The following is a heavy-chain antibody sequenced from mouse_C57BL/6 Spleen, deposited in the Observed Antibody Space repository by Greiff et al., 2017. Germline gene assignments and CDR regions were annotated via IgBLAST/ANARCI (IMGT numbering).Heavy chain of an antibody. Sequence: EVKLVESGGDLVKPGGSLKLSCAASGFTFSSYGMSWVRQTPDKRLEWVATISSGGSYTYYPDSVKGRFTISRDNAKNTLYLQMSSLKSEDTAMYYCARAGPGDYWGQGTSVTVSS. D-gene: IGHD3-1*01. CDR2: ISSGGSYT. V-gene: IGHV5-6*01. CDR1: GFTFSSYG. CDR3: ARAGPGDY. J-gene: IGHJ4*01.